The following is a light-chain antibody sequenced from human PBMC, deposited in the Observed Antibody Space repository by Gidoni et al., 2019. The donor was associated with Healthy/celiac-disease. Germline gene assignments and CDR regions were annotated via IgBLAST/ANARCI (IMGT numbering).Light chain of an antibody. CDR3: QQRSNWPPT. CDR1: QSVSSY. J-gene: IGKJ4*01. CDR2: DAS. Sequence: DIVLTQSPATLSLSPGERATLSCRASQSVSSYLAWYQQQPGQAPRLLIYDASNRATGIPARFSGSGSGTDFTLTISSLEPEDFAVYYCQQRSNWPPTIGGGTKVEIK. V-gene: IGKV3-11*01.